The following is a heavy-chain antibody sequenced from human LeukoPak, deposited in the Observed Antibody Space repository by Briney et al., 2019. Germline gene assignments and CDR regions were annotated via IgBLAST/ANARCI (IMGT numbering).Heavy chain of an antibody. V-gene: IGHV1-2*02. J-gene: IGHJ5*02. D-gene: IGHD2-2*01. CDR2: INPNSGGT. CDR3: ARDGASSGDFDP. Sequence: ASVKVSCKSSGYTFTGYYMHWVRQAPGQGLEWMGWINPNSGGTNYAQKFQGRDTMTRDTSISTAYMELSRLRSDDTAVYYCARDGASSGDFDPWGKGTLVTVSS. CDR1: GYTFTGYY.